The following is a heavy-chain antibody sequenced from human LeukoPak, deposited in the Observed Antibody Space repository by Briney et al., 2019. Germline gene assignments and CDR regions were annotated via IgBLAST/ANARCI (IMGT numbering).Heavy chain of an antibody. V-gene: IGHV4-61*08. Sequence: SETLSLTCAVSGVSVSSSGYYWSWLRQPPGKGLEWIAYIYYTGRTNYNPSLKSRVTISLDTSNSQISLKLSSVTAADTAVYYCARRIESLYYFDYWGQGTLVTVSS. D-gene: IGHD2-8*01. CDR1: GVSVSSSGYY. CDR2: IYYTGRT. CDR3: ARRIESLYYFDY. J-gene: IGHJ4*02.